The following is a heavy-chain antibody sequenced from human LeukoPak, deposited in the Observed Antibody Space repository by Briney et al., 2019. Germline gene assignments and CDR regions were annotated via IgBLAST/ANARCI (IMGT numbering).Heavy chain of an antibody. CDR3: ARHRKVTYYYYDYYMDV. V-gene: IGHV4-34*01. D-gene: IGHD2-21*02. CDR2: INHSGST. CDR1: GGSFSGYY. Sequence: SETLSLTCAVYGGSFSGYYWSWIRQPPGKGLEWIGEINHSGSTNYNPSLKSRVTISVGASKNQFSLKLSSVTAADTAVYYCARHRKVTYYYYDYYMDVWGKGTTVTISS. J-gene: IGHJ6*03.